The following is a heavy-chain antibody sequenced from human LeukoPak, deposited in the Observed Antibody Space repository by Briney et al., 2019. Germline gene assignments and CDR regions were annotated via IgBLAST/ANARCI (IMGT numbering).Heavy chain of an antibody. CDR1: GGSISSYY. D-gene: IGHD2-2*01. CDR3: ARISAAAVDY. V-gene: IGHV4-59*12. CDR2: IYYSGST. Sequence: SETLSLTCTVSGGSISSYYWSWIRQPPGKGLEWIGYIYYSGSTNYNPSLKSRVTISVDTSRNQFSLKLSSVTAADTAVYYCARISAAAVDYWGQGTLVTVSS. J-gene: IGHJ4*02.